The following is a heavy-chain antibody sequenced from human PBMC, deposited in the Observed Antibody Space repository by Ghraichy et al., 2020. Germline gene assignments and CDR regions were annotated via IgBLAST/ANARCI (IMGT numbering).Heavy chain of an antibody. CDR1: GFPSSSHY. J-gene: IGHJ4*02. Sequence: GGSLRLSCAASGFPSSSHYMSWVRQTPGKGLEWVSLIYSGGTIYYADSVKGRFTISRDNSKNTLFLQMNSLRAEDTAVYYCARSPYGSGSYFPLWLDYWGQGTLVTVSS. CDR3: ARSPYGSGSYFPLWLDY. V-gene: IGHV3-53*01. CDR2: IYSGGTI. D-gene: IGHD3-10*01.